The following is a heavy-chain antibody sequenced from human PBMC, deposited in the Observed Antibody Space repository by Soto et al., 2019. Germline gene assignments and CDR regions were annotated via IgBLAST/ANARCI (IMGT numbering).Heavy chain of an antibody. CDR2: IYYSGST. CDR1: GGSISSYY. Sequence: SETLSLTCTVSGGSISSYYWSWIRQPPGKGPEWIGYIYYSGSTNYNPSLKSRVTISVDTSKNQFSLKLSSVTAADTAVYYCARAIATTSIDYWGQGTLVTVSS. CDR3: ARAIATTSIDY. J-gene: IGHJ4*02. V-gene: IGHV4-59*01. D-gene: IGHD1-26*01.